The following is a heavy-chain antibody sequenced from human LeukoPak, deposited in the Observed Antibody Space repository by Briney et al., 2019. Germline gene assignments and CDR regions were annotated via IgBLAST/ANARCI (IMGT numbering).Heavy chain of an antibody. D-gene: IGHD6-19*01. Sequence: GASVKVSCKASGYTFTSYGISWVRQAPRQGLEWMGWINPNSGGTNYAQKFQGWVTMTRDTSISTAYMELSRLRSDDTAVYYCARLSGVKAVAGDYSGFYFDYWGQGTLVTVSS. J-gene: IGHJ4*02. CDR1: GYTFTSYG. V-gene: IGHV1-2*04. CDR2: INPNSGGT. CDR3: ARLSGVKAVAGDYSGFYFDY.